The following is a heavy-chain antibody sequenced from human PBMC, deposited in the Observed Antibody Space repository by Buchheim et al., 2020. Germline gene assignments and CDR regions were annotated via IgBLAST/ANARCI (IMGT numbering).Heavy chain of an antibody. CDR2: IWSDGSRA. Sequence: QAQLVESGGGVVQPGGSLRLSCAASGFTFNSHAMHWVRQSPGKGLEWVAYIWSDGSRAVYADSVKGRFTISRDNLKNKLFFQMNTLRAEDMAVYYCARDPPDSGWALHSWGQGTL. V-gene: IGHV3-33*01. D-gene: IGHD6-19*01. J-gene: IGHJ4*02. CDR1: GFTFNSHA. CDR3: ARDPPDSGWALHS.